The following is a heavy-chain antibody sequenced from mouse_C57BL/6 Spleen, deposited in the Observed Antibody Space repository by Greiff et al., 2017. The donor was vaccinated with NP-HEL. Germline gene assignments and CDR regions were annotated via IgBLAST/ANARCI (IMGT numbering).Heavy chain of an antibody. CDR2: IVPGSGST. J-gene: IGHJ4*01. CDR3: ARGYGFYAMDY. CDR1: GYTFTGYW. V-gene: IGHV1-9*01. Sequence: VQLQQSGAELMKPGASVKLSCKATGYTFTGYWIEWVKQRPGHGLEWIGEIVPGSGSTNNNEKFKGKATFTADTSSNTAYMQLRILTTDDYAIYYCARGYGFYAMDYWGQGTSVTVSS. D-gene: IGHD1-1*01.